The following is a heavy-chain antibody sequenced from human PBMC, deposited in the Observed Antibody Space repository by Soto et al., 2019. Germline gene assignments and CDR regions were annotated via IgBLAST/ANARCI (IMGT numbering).Heavy chain of an antibody. D-gene: IGHD1-1*01. CDR3: ASGHDAYKVRY. J-gene: IGHJ4*02. Sequence: QVQLQESGPGLVKPSQTLSLTCTVSGGSISSGGTGSYWTWIRQLPGKGLEWIGYIYYTGNTYYNPPLKSRPTISIDTSENQVSLKLTSVTAADTAVYFCASGHDAYKVRYWGQGTLVTVSS. CDR2: IYYTGNT. CDR1: GGSISSGGTGSY. V-gene: IGHV4-31*03.